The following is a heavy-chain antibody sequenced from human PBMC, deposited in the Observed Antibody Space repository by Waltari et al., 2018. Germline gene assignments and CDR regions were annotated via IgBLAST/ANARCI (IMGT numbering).Heavy chain of an antibody. CDR2: INHSGST. V-gene: IGHV4-34*01. CDR1: GGSFSGYY. J-gene: IGHJ6*02. Sequence: QVQLQQWGAGLLKPSETLSLTCAVYGGSFSGYYWSWIRQPPGKGLEWIGEINHSGSTNYNPSLKSRVTISVDTCKNQFSLKLSSVTAADTAVYYCARYYYGSGSYWSYYYYGMDVWGQGTTVTVSS. CDR3: ARYYYGSGSYWSYYYYGMDV. D-gene: IGHD3-10*01.